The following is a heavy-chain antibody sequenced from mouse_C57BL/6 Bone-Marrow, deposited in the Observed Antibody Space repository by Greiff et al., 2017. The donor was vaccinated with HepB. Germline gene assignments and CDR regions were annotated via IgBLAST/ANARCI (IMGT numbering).Heavy chain of an antibody. Sequence: QVQLQQSGAELARPGASVKLSCKASGYTFTSYGISWVKQRTGQGLEWIGEIYPRSGNTYYNEKFKGKATLTADKSSSTAYMELRSLASEDSAVYYWAIRYGNRAYWCRGNLVTVS. V-gene: IGHV1-81*01. CDR1: GYTFTSYG. D-gene: IGHD2-1*01. CDR2: IYPRSGNT. J-gene: IGHJ3*01. CDR3: AIRYGNRAY.